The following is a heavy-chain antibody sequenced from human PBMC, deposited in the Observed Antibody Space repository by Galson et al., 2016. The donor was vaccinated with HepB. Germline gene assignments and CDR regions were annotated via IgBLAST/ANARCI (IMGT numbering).Heavy chain of an antibody. CDR2: IWYDGSHK. D-gene: IGHD1-26*01. J-gene: IGHJ4*02. CDR3: ARERVGGTSFDY. V-gene: IGHV3-33*01. Sequence: SLRLSCAASGFTFRNCGMHWVRQAPGKGLEWVAVIWYDGSHKYYADSVKGRFTISRDNSNNTLYVQMNSLRAEDTAVYYCARERVGGTSFDYWDQGTLVTVSS. CDR1: GFTFRNCG.